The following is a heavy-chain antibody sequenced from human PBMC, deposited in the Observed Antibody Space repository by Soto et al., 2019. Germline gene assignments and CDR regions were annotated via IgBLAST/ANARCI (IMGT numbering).Heavy chain of an antibody. Sequence: PSETLSLTCTVSGGSISSGDYYWSWIRQPPGKGLERIGYIYYSGSTYYNPSLKSRVTISVDTSKNQFSLKLSSVTAAVPAVYYCARWLGYGPHFDYWGQGTLVTVSS. D-gene: IGHD5-12*01. J-gene: IGHJ4*02. CDR2: IYYSGST. V-gene: IGHV4-30-4*01. CDR3: ARWLGYGPHFDY. CDR1: GGSISSGDYY.